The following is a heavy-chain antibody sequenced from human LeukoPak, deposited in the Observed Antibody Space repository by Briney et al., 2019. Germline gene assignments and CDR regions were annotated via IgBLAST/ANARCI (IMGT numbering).Heavy chain of an antibody. CDR1: GYTFTNYG. J-gene: IGHJ6*02. Sequence: ASVKVSCKASGYTFTNYGISWVRQATGQGLEWMGWMNPNSGNTGYAQKFQGRVTMTRNTSISTAYMELSSLRSEDTAVYYCARGSIAVAGTDYGMDVWGQGTTVTVSS. D-gene: IGHD6-19*01. CDR3: ARGSIAVAGTDYGMDV. V-gene: IGHV1-8*02. CDR2: MNPNSGNT.